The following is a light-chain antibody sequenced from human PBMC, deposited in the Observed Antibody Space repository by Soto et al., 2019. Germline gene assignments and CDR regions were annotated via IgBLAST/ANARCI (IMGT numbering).Light chain of an antibody. CDR2: EVS. CDR3: SSYTSSSTLV. Sequence: QSALTQPPSVSGSPGQSVTISCTGTSSDVGSYNRVSWYQQPPGTAPKLMIYEVSNRPSGVPDRFSGSKSGNTASLTISGLQAEDEADYYGSSYTSSSTLVFGGGTKLTVL. V-gene: IGLV2-18*02. CDR1: SSDVGSYNR. J-gene: IGLJ2*01.